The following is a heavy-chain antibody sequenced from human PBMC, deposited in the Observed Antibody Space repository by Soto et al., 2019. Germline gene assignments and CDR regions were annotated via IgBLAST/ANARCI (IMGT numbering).Heavy chain of an antibody. D-gene: IGHD3-3*01. CDR2: IIPIFGTA. V-gene: IGHV1-69*13. J-gene: IGHJ6*02. CDR1: GGTFSSYA. CDR3: ARVRFLEWLLFQYYYYGMDA. Sequence: SVKVSCKASGGTFSSYAISWVRQAPGQGLEWMGGIIPIFGTANYAQKFQGRVTITADESTSTAYMELSSLRSEDTAVYYCARVRFLEWLLFQYYYYGMDAWGQGTTVTVSS.